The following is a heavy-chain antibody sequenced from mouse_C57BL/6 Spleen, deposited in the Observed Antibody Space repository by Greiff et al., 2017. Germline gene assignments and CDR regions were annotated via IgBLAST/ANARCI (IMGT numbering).Heavy chain of an antibody. CDR2: INPSSGYT. CDR1: GYTFTSYG. V-gene: IGHV1-7*01. D-gene: IGHD2-12*01. Sequence: VQLQQSGAELVKPGASVKLSCKASGYTFTSYGMHWVKQRPGHGLEWIGYINPSSGYTKYNQKFKDKATLTADKSSSTAYMQLSSLTYEDSAVYYCARGYSMDYWGQGTSVTVSS. J-gene: IGHJ4*01. CDR3: ARGYSMDY.